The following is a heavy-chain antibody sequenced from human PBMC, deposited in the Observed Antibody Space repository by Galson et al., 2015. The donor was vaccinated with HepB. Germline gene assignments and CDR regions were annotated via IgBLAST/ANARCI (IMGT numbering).Heavy chain of an antibody. V-gene: IGHV5-51*01. Sequence: QSGAEVKKPGESLKISCKSSRYSFNDYWIGWVRQMPGKGLEWMGIIYPDDSDTRYSPSFQGQVTMSADKSSTTAYLQWSSLKASDTALYFCARHSRLGLLSDPFDIWGQGTIVAVSS. J-gene: IGHJ3*02. D-gene: IGHD3-9*01. CDR3: ARHSRLGLLSDPFDI. CDR1: RYSFNDYW. CDR2: IYPDDSDT.